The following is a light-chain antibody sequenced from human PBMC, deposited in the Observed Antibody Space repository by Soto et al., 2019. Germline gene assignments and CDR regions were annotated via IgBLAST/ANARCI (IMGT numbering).Light chain of an antibody. V-gene: IGKV3-15*01. CDR3: QQSFSAPWT. CDR1: QSVGSS. CDR2: GAS. J-gene: IGKJ1*01. Sequence: IVMTQSPATLSVSPGERATLSCRASQSVGSSLAWYQQKPGRAPRLLIYGASSLQGGVPSRFSGSGSGTDFTLTISSLQPEDFATYYCQQSFSAPWTFGQGTKVEIK.